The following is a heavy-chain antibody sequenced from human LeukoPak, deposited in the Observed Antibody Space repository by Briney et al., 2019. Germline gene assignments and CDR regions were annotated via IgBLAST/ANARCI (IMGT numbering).Heavy chain of an antibody. D-gene: IGHD4-17*01. Sequence: PSETLSLPCAVYGGSFSGYYWGWIPPPPGEGVEWIGEIIHSGTTNYNSSLKSRVTISLDTSKNQFSLKLSSVTAADTAVYYCARAPLTVAFDIWGQGTMVTVSS. CDR1: GGSFSGYY. V-gene: IGHV4-34*12. CDR3: ARAPLTVAFDI. CDR2: IIHSGTT. J-gene: IGHJ3*02.